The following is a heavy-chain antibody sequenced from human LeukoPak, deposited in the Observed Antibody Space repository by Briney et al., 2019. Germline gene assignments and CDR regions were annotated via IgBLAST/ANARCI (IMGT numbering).Heavy chain of an antibody. CDR2: MSVSSGLI. CDR1: GFTFSFYS. D-gene: IGHD3-10*01. CDR3: AREFGGSASGAGY. V-gene: IGHV3-21*01. J-gene: IGHJ4*02. Sequence: GGSLRLSCAASGFTFSFYSMNWVRQAPGKGLEWVSSMSVSSGLIYYADSMKGRFTVSRDNAKNSLYPQMNSLSAEDTAVYYCAREFGGSASGAGYWGQGTLVTVSS.